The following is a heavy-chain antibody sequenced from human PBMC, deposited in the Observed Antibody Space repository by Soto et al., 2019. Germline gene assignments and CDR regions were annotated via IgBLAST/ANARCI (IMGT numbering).Heavy chain of an antibody. CDR1: GYTFTSYY. D-gene: IGHD5-18*01. V-gene: IGHV1-46*01. J-gene: IGHJ4*02. CDR3: ARDAQVTWIQLWQIDY. Sequence: GASVKVSCKASGYTFTSYYMHWVRQAPGQGLEWMGIINPSGGSTSYAQKFQGRVTMTRDTSTSTVYMELSSLRSEDTAVYYCARDAQVTWIQLWQIDYWGQGTLVTVSS. CDR2: INPSGGST.